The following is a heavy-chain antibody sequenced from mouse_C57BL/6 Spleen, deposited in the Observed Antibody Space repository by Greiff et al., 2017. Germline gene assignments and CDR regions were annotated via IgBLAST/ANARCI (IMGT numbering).Heavy chain of an antibody. J-gene: IGHJ3*01. CDR3: ARSLGTGFAY. CDR1: GYTFTDYY. Sequence: VQLQQSGPELVKPGASVKISCKASGYTFTDYYMNWVKQSHGKSLEWIGDINPNNGGTSYNQKFKGKATLTVDKASSTAYMELRSLTSEDSAVYYGARSLGTGFAYWGQGTLVTVSA. D-gene: IGHD4-1*01. V-gene: IGHV1-26*01. CDR2: INPNNGGT.